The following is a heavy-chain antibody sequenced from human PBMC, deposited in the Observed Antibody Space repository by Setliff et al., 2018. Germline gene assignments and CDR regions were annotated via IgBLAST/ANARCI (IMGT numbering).Heavy chain of an antibody. CDR2: LHTSGTT. D-gene: IGHD2-21*01. Sequence: SQTLSLTCAVSGGSITSGSYYWSWIRQPAGEGLEWIGRLHTSGTTDYNPSLKGRVTISADTSTNHFSLKLTSVTAADTALYFCASHVVMEPATPDVFDCWGQGTLVTVSS. J-gene: IGHJ4*02. V-gene: IGHV4-61*02. CDR1: GGSITSGSYY. CDR3: ASHVVMEPATPDVFDC.